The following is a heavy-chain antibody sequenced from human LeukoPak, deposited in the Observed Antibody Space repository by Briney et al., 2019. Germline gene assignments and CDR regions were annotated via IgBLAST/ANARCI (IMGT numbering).Heavy chain of an antibody. V-gene: IGHV3-48*02. J-gene: IGHJ6*02. CDR1: GFTFSDYS. Sequence: GGSLTLSCAASGFTFSDYSMNWVRRAPGKGLEWISYILNTGTLINYADSVKGRFTISRDNAKNSLYLQMNSLRDEDTAVYYCARDVPDSSWGPFDLWGQGTTVTVSS. D-gene: IGHD6-19*01. CDR2: ILNTGTLI. CDR3: ARDVPDSSWGPFDL.